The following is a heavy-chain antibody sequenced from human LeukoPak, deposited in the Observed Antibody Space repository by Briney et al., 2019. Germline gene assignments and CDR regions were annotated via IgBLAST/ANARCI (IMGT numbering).Heavy chain of an antibody. V-gene: IGHV4-61*01. CDR3: ARVRPPGKVGGVYFDY. CDR2: IYYSGST. J-gene: IGHJ4*02. Sequence: SETLSLTCTVSGGSVSSGSYYWSWIRQPPGKGLEWIGYIYYSGSTNYNPSLKSRVTISVDTSKNQFSLKLSSVTAADTAVYHCARVRPPGKVGGVYFDYWGQGTLSPSPQ. CDR1: GGSVSSGSYY. D-gene: IGHD6-6*01.